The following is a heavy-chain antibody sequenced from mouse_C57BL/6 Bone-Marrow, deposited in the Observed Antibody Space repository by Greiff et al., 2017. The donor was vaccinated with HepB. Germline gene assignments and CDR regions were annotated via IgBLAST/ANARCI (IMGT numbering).Heavy chain of an antibody. CDR3: ERGGYCWYFDD. Sequence: QVQLQQSGAELVRPGTSVKMSCKASGYTFTNYWIGWAKQRPGHGLEWIGDIYPGGGYTNYNEKFKGKATLTADKSSSTAYMQLSSLTSEDSAIYYCERGGYCWYFDDWGTGTTVTVSS. V-gene: IGHV1-63*01. D-gene: IGHD3-1*01. CDR1: GYTFTNYW. CDR2: IYPGGGYT. J-gene: IGHJ1*03.